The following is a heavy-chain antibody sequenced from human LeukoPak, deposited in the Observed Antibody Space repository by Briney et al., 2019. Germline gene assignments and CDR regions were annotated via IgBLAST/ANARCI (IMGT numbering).Heavy chain of an antibody. CDR2: MNPNSGNT. J-gene: IGHJ6*02. D-gene: IGHD1/OR15-1a*01. V-gene: IGHV1-8*01. Sequence: GASVKVSCKASGYTFTSYDINWVRQATGQGLEWMGWMNPNSGNTGYAQKFQGRVTMTEDTSTDTAYMELSSLRSEDTAVYYCATTRPIRNVIYYYYGMDVWGQGTTVTVSS. CDR3: ATTRPIRNVIYYYYGMDV. CDR1: GYTFTSYD.